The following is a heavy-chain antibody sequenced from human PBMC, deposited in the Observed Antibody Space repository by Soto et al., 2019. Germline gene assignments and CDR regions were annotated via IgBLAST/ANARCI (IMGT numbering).Heavy chain of an antibody. V-gene: IGHV3-72*01. CDR3: ARFSGSYTRGPAY. CDR2: SRNKANRYST. J-gene: IGHJ4*02. D-gene: IGHD1-26*01. CDR1: GFTFSDHY. Sequence: EVQLVDSGGGLVQPGGSLRLSCAASGFTFSDHYMDWVRQAPGKGLELVGRSRNKANRYSTEYAASVKGRVTISSDESKNSLYLQMNSLKTEHTAVYYCARFSGSYTRGPAYWGQGSLITVSS.